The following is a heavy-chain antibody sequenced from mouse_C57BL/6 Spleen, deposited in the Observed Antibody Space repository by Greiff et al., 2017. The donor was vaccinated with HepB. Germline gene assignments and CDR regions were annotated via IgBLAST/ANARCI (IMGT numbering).Heavy chain of an antibody. J-gene: IGHJ1*03. CDR1: GFTFSDYG. CDR3: ARITTVVAHWYFDV. Sequence: EVKVVESGGGLVKPGGSLKLSCAASGFTFSDYGMHWVRQAPEKGLEWVAYISSGSSTIYYADTVKGRFTISRDNAKSTLFLQMTSLRSEDTAMYYCARITTVVAHWYFDVWGTGTTVTVSS. D-gene: IGHD1-1*01. CDR2: ISSGSSTI. V-gene: IGHV5-17*01.